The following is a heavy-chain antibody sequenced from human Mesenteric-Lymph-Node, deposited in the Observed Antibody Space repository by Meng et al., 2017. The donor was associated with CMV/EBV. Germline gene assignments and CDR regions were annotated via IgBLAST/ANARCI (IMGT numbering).Heavy chain of an antibody. J-gene: IGHJ4*02. V-gene: IGHV3-23*01. CDR1: GFTFIDSYT. CDR2: ISGNGAST. CDR3: AKEAY. Sequence: GGSLRLSCAISGFTFIDSYTMNWVRQAPGKGLEWVSGISGNGASTYYADSVKGRFTISRDNSKNTLYLQMNSLRAEDTAVYYCAKEAYWGQGTLVTVSS.